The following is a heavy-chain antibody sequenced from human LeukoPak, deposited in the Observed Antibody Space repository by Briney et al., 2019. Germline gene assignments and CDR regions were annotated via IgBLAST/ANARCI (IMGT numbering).Heavy chain of an antibody. D-gene: IGHD3-10*01. CDR2: IIPIVDVT. CDR1: GGTFSNFA. J-gene: IGHJ4*02. V-gene: IGHV1-69*04. Sequence: SVRVSCKASGGTFSNFAFSWVRQAPGQGPQWVGRIIPIVDVTSYAQNFKGRVTITADESTTTAYMELSSLRSEDTAVYYCAREMGDREFYFDYWGQGTLVTVSS. CDR3: AREMGDREFYFDY.